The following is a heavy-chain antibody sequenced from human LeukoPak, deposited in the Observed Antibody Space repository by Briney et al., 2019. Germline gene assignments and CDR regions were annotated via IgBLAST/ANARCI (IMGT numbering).Heavy chain of an antibody. J-gene: IGHJ6*02. V-gene: IGHV1-18*01. CDR2: ISAYNGNT. CDR3: ARGAGDYDFWSGYYVYYYYYGMVV. D-gene: IGHD3-3*01. CDR1: GYTFTSHG. Sequence: ASVKVSCKASGYTFTSHGISWVRQAPGQGLEWMGWISAYNGNTNYAQKLQGRVTMTTDTSTSTAYMELRSLRSDDTAVYYCARGAGDYDFWSGYYVYYYYYGMVVWGQGTTVTVSS.